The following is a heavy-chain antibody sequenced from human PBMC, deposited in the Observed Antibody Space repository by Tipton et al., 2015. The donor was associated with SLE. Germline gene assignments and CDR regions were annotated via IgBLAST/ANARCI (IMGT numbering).Heavy chain of an antibody. CDR3: LLYDYVWGYEAFDI. CDR1: VGSIRNYH. Sequence: TLSLTCPVSVGSIRNYHWSWIRPPPGKGMEWIGCIDTSGSTKYNPPLKSPVTLSIDTSKNQFSLKLSSVTAADTAVYYCLLYDYVWGYEAFDIWGQGTMVTVSS. CDR2: IDTSGST. J-gene: IGHJ3*02. D-gene: IGHD3-16*01. V-gene: IGHV4-4*08.